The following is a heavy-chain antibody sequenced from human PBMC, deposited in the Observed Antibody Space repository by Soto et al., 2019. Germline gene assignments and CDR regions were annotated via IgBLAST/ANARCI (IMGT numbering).Heavy chain of an antibody. D-gene: IGHD3-22*01. V-gene: IGHV3-30-3*01. CDR3: ARDGVYYYDSSGYXY. J-gene: IGHJ4*02. CDR2: ISYDGSNK. Sequence: PGGSLRLSCAASGFTFSSYAMHWVRQAPGKGLEWVAVISYDGSNKYYADSVKGRFTISRDNSKNTLYLQMNSLRAEDTAVYYCARDGVYYYDSSGYXYWGQGTLVTVSS. CDR1: GFTFSSYA.